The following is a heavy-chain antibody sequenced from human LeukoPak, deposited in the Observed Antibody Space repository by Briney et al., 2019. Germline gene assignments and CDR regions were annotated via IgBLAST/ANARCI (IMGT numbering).Heavy chain of an antibody. CDR1: GFTVSSNY. V-gene: IGHV3-53*01. CDR2: IYSGGST. J-gene: IGHJ4*02. Sequence: GGSLRLSCAASGFTVSSNYMSWVRQAPGKGLEWVSVIYSGGSTHYADSVKGRFTISRDNSKNTLYLQMNSLRAEDTAVYYCARDMGDPERDSSGYYDYWGQGTLVTVSS. CDR3: ARDMGDPERDSSGYYDY. D-gene: IGHD3-22*01.